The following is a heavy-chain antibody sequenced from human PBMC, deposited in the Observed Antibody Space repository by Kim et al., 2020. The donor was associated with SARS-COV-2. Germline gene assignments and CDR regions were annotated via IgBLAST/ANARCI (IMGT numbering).Heavy chain of an antibody. V-gene: IGHV1-3*01. Sequence: ASVKVSCKASGYTFTTYAIHWVRQAPGQRLEWMGCINAGNGKTKYSQKFQGRVTITRDTSATTAFMELSSLRSEDTAVYYCARGPDTYFDYWGQGTLVTVSS. CDR2: INAGNGKT. CDR3: ARGPDTYFDY. CDR1: GYTFTTYA. J-gene: IGHJ4*02. D-gene: IGHD3-9*01.